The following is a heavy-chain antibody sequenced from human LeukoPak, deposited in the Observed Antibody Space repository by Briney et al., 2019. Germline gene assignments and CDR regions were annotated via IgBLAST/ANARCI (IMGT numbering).Heavy chain of an antibody. J-gene: IGHJ3*02. CDR3: ARAWPYDSSGYCDAFDI. CDR2: MYYSGST. D-gene: IGHD3-22*01. Sequence: SETLSLTCTVSGGSISSYYWSWIRQPPGKGLEWIGYMYYSGSTNYNPSLKSRVTISVDTSKNQFSLKLSSVTAADTAVYYCARAWPYDSSGYCDAFDIWGQGTMVTVSS. CDR1: GGSISSYY. V-gene: IGHV4-59*01.